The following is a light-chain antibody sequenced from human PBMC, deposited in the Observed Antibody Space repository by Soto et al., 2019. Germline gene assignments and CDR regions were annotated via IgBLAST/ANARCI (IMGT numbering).Light chain of an antibody. CDR1: SSDVGSYNL. CDR2: EGS. J-gene: IGLJ3*02. Sequence: QSALTQTASVSASPGQSITISCSGTSSDVGSYNLVSWYQHYPGKAPKLIICEGSRRPSGVSDRFSGSKSGNTASLTISGLQAEDEADYYCCSYATSRTLVFGGGTKLTVL. V-gene: IGLV2-23*01. CDR3: CSYATSRTLV.